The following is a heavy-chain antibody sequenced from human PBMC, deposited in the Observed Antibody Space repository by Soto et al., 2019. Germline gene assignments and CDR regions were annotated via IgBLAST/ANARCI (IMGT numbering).Heavy chain of an antibody. CDR1: GFTFSSYG. CDR2: IWYDGSNK. CDR3: ARRGVRGVIDYYYYMDV. J-gene: IGHJ6*03. D-gene: IGHD3-10*01. V-gene: IGHV3-33*01. Sequence: QVQLVESGGGVVQPGRSLRLSCAASGFTFSSYGMHWVRQAPGKGLEWVAVIWYDGSNKYYADSVKGRFTISRDNSKNKLYLQMNSLRAEDTAVYYCARRGVRGVIDYYYYMDVWGKGTTVTVSS.